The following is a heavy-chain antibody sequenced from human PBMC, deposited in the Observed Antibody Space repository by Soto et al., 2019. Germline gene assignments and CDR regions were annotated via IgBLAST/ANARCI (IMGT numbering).Heavy chain of an antibody. CDR2: TSYDGSNI. Sequence: QVQLVESGGGVVQPGRSLRLSCVGSGFTFSSYGMHWVRQAPGKGLEWMAVTSYDGSNIYYADSVKGRFTISRDNSKNPLYLQMRSLRAEDTAVYYCAKDMSVAYFYFGMDVWGQGTTVTVSS. V-gene: IGHV3-30*18. J-gene: IGHJ6*02. D-gene: IGHD6-19*01. CDR1: GFTFSSYG. CDR3: AKDMSVAYFYFGMDV.